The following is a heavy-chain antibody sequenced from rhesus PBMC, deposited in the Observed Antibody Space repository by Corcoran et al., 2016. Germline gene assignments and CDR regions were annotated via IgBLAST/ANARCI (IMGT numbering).Heavy chain of an antibody. CDR2: LYPYHGNT. Sequence: QVQLVQSGAEIKQPGAAVKLSCKASGYTFTGYYMHWGRQAPGQGLEWLGLLYPYHGNTGHPHNLQARVTIPPDTSTTTVYMEMSSVRSEDTAVYYCTRESLLRTYFDYWGQGVLVTVSS. V-gene: IGHV1-1*01. J-gene: IGHJ4*01. D-gene: IGHD4-29*01. CDR1: GYTFTGYY. CDR3: TRESLLRTYFDY.